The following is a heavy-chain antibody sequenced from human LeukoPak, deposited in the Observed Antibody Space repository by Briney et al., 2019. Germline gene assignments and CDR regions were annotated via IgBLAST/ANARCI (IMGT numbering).Heavy chain of an antibody. CDR2: ISWNSGSI. Sequence: QAGGSLRLSCAVSGFTFDDYAMHWVRQAPGKGLEWVSGISWNSGSIGYADSVKGRFTISRDNAKNSLYLQMSSLRAEDTAVYYCARALWFGETFPAYWGQGTLVTVSS. D-gene: IGHD3-10*01. J-gene: IGHJ4*02. CDR3: ARALWFGETFPAY. CDR1: GFTFDDYA. V-gene: IGHV3-9*01.